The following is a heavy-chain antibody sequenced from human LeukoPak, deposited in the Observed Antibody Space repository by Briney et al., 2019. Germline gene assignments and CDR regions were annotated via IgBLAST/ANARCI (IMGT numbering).Heavy chain of an antibody. V-gene: IGHV4-34*01. Sequence: ASETLSLTCAVYGGSFSGYYWSWIRQPPGKGLEWIGEINHSGSTNYNPSLKSRVTISVDTSKNQFSLKLSSVTAADTAVYYCARGIEVGAIDYWGQGTLVTVVS. D-gene: IGHD2-21*01. CDR2: INHSGST. CDR3: ARGIEVGAIDY. CDR1: GGSFSGYY. J-gene: IGHJ4*02.